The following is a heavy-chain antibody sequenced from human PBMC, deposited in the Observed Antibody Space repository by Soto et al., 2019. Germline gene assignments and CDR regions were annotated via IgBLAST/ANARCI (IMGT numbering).Heavy chain of an antibody. CDR3: ARENPLVPDYVDNPFSDY. CDR2: VSTTSSYI. D-gene: IGHD3-10*02. V-gene: IGHV3-21*01. J-gene: IGHJ4*02. Sequence: EVQLVESGGGLVKPGGSLRLSCAASGFSLSSYTMHWVRQAPGKGLEWVSLVSTTSSYINYADSVKGRFTISRDNARNSLYLQMNSLRAEDTAVYYCARENPLVPDYVDNPFSDYWGQGTLVSVSS. CDR1: GFSLSSYT.